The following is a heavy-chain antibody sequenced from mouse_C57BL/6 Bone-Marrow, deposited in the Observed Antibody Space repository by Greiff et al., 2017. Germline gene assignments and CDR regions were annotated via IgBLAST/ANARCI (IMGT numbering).Heavy chain of an antibody. J-gene: IGHJ3*01. D-gene: IGHD1-1*01. Sequence: VQLQQSGAELVRPGASVKLSCKASGYTFTDYYINWVKQRPGQGLEWIARIYPGSGNTYYNEKFKGKATLTAEKSSSTAYMQLSRLTSEDSAVYFCASYYGQRPGAWFAYWGQGTLVTVSA. CDR3: ASYYGQRPGAWFAY. CDR2: IYPGSGNT. CDR1: GYTFTDYY. V-gene: IGHV1-76*01.